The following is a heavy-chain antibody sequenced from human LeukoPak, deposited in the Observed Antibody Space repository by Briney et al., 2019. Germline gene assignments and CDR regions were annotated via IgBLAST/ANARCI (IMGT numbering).Heavy chain of an antibody. D-gene: IGHD2-15*01. CDR1: GFTFSSYA. CDR2: ISYDGGNK. Sequence: QAGGSLRLSCAASGFTFSSYAMHWVRQAPGKGLEWVAVISYDGGNKYYADSVKGRFTISRDNSKNTLYLQMNSLRAEDTAVYYCARARFSRTRILRSGMDVWGQGTTVTVSS. CDR3: ARARFSRTRILRSGMDV. J-gene: IGHJ6*02. V-gene: IGHV3-30-3*01.